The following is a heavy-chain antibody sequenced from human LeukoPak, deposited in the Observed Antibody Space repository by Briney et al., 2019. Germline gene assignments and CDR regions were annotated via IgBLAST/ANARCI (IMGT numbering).Heavy chain of an antibody. D-gene: IGHD2-21*02. CDR1: GGSISSSSYY. V-gene: IGHV4-39*07. J-gene: IGHJ6*03. CDR3: ARGPYCGGDCYSPYYYYYMDV. Sequence: SETLSLTCTVSGGSISSSSYYWGWIRQPPGKGLEWIGSIYYSGSTYYNPSLKSRVTISVDTSKNQFSLKLSSVTAADTAVYYCARGPYCGGDCYSPYYYYYMDVWGKGTTVTISS. CDR2: IYYSGST.